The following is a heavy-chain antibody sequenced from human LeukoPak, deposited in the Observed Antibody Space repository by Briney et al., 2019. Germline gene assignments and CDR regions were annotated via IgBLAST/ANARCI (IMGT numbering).Heavy chain of an antibody. J-gene: IGHJ4*02. Sequence: GGSLRLSCAASGFIFSSYGMHWVRQAPGKGLEWVAIIWHDGSDKYYADSVKGRFTISRDNSKNTLYLQMNSLRAEDTAVYYCARDRAVAGLFDNWGQGTLVTVSS. D-gene: IGHD6-19*01. V-gene: IGHV3-33*08. CDR1: GFIFSSYG. CDR3: ARDRAVAGLFDN. CDR2: IWHDGSDK.